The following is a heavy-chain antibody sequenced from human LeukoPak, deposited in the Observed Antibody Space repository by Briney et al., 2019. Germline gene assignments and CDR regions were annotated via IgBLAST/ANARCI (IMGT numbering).Heavy chain of an antibody. CDR3: ARDALPGYSSSWYWFDP. D-gene: IGHD6-13*01. V-gene: IGHV1-69*05. Sequence: TVKVSCKASGGTFSSYAISWVRQAPGQGLEWMGGIIPIFGTANYAQKFQGRVTITTDESTSTAYMELSSLRSEDTAVYYCARDALPGYSSSWYWFDPWGQGTLVTVSS. J-gene: IGHJ5*02. CDR1: GGTFSSYA. CDR2: IIPIFGTA.